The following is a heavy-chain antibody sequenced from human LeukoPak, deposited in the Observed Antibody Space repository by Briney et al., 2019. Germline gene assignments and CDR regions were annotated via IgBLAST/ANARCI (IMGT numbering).Heavy chain of an antibody. V-gene: IGHV3-74*01. Sequence: GESLRLSCAASGFTFSSYWMHWVRQAPGKGLVWVSRINSDGSSTSYADSVKGRFTISRDNAKNTLYLQMNSLRADDTAVYYCARDNPEYYFDYWGQGTLVTVSS. CDR1: GFTFSSYW. D-gene: IGHD1-14*01. J-gene: IGHJ4*02. CDR2: INSDGSST. CDR3: ARDNPEYYFDY.